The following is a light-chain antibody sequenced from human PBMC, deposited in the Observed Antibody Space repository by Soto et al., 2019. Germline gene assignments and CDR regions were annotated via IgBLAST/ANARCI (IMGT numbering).Light chain of an antibody. Sequence: EIVMTQSPATLSVSPGERATLSCRASQSVSSNLAWYQQKPGQAPRLLIYVASTRATGIPARFSGSGSGTEFILTISSLQSEDFAVYYCQQYINWPPWTFGQGTKVEIK. J-gene: IGKJ1*01. CDR1: QSVSSN. V-gene: IGKV3-15*01. CDR3: QQYINWPPWT. CDR2: VAS.